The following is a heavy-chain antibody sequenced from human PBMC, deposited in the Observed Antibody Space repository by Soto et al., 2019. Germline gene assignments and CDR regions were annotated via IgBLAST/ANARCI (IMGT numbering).Heavy chain of an antibody. CDR1: GFIFSNYG. CDR3: AKDLGMVRGGPYYLNS. D-gene: IGHD3-10*01. CDR2: ISYDGSNT. Sequence: QVQLVGSGGGVVQPGRSLRLSCAASGFIFSNYGMHWVRQAPGKGLEWVAVISYDGSNTYYADSVKGRFTISRDNSKNTLYLQMNTLRADDTAVYYCAKDLGMVRGGPYYLNSWGQGTLVTVSS. V-gene: IGHV3-30*18. J-gene: IGHJ4*02.